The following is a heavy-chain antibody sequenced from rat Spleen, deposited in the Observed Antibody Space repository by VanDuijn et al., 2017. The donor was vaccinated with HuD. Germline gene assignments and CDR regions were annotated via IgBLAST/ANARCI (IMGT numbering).Heavy chain of an antibody. CDR3: ASGGSGGLNWFAY. Sequence: EVQLVESGGGLVQPGRSLKLSCAASGFTFSNYGMHWIRQAPGKGLEWVAYISNTGGSIYYPDSVKGRFTISRDNAESTLYLQMNSLRSEDTAMYYCASGGSGGLNWFAYWGQGTLVTVSS. J-gene: IGHJ3*01. CDR1: GFTFSNYG. V-gene: IGHV5-19*01. CDR2: ISNTGGSI. D-gene: IGHD1-1*01.